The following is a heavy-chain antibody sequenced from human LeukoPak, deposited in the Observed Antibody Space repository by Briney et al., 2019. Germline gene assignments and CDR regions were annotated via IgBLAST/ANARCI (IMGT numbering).Heavy chain of an antibody. J-gene: IGHJ6*03. CDR2: ISTSSSYI. D-gene: IGHD7-27*01. V-gene: IGHV3-21*01. Sequence: GGSLRLSCAVSGFTFSRHSMNWVRQAPGKGLEWVSFISTSSSYIYYADSVKGRFTISRDNAKNSLYLQMNSLRAEDTAVYYCARDGFTPWGYYMDVWGKGTTVTISS. CDR1: GFTFSRHS. CDR3: ARDGFTPWGYYMDV.